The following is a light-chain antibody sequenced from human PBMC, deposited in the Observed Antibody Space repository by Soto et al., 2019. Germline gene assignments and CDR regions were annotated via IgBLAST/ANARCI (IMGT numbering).Light chain of an antibody. CDR3: SSYTSSSTL. CDR1: SSDVGSYNY. J-gene: IGLJ1*01. Sequence: QSVLTQPASVSGSPGQSITISCTGTSSDVGSYNYVSWYQQHPGKAPKLMIYEVSDRPSGISSRFSGSKSGNTASLTISGLQTEDEADYYCSSYTSSSTLFGTGTKDTVL. V-gene: IGLV2-14*01. CDR2: EVS.